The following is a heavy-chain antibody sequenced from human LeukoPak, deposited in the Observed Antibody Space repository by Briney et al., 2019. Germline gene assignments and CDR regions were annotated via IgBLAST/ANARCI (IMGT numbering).Heavy chain of an antibody. V-gene: IGHV1-2*02. D-gene: IGHD6-6*01. J-gene: IGHJ6*02. CDR3: AREGRRIAARERRYYYGMDV. Sequence: GASVKGSCKASGYTFTGYPMHWVRQAPGQGLEWIGWINPNSGGTNYAQKFKGRVTMTRDTSISTAYMELSRLRSDDTAVYYCAREGRRIAARERRYYYGMDVWGQGTTVTVSS. CDR1: GYTFTGYP. CDR2: INPNSGGT.